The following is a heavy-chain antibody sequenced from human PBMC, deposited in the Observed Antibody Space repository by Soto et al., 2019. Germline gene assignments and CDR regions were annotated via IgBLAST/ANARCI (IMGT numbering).Heavy chain of an antibody. Sequence: EVQLLESGGGLVQPGGSLRLSCAASGFTFSNYAMSWVRQAPGKGLEWVSGISGNGDSTNNGDSVKGRFTISRDNSKNTLFLQMNSLRAEDTAVYYCAKDGAHLTTMTVVVIPDHWGQGTLVTVSS. CDR1: GFTFSNYA. D-gene: IGHD3-22*01. CDR2: ISGNGDST. CDR3: AKDGAHLTTMTVVVIPDH. V-gene: IGHV3-23*01. J-gene: IGHJ4*02.